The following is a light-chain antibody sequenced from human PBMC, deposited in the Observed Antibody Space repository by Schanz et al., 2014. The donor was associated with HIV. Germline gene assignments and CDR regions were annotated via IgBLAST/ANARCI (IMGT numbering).Light chain of an antibody. V-gene: IGKV1-17*01. CDR2: AAS. Sequence: DIQMTQSPSTLSASVGDRVTITCRATQDIRARLAWYQQKPGKAPKRLIYAASTLQGGVPSRFSGSGSGTEFTLTISSLQPEDSATYYCLQHNNYPPLTFGGGTKVEIK. CDR3: LQHNNYPPLT. CDR1: QDIRAR. J-gene: IGKJ4*01.